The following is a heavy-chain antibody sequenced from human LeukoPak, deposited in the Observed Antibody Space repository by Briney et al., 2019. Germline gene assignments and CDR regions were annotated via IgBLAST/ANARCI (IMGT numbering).Heavy chain of an antibody. CDR2: IYYSGST. CDR3: ARHHRVGYYPSRFDY. J-gene: IGHJ4*02. V-gene: IGHV4-39*01. Sequence: SSETLSLTCTVSGGSISSSSYYWGWIRQPPGKGLEWIGSIYYSGSTYYNPSLKSRVTISVDTSKNQFSLKLSSVTAADTAVYYCARHHRVGYYPSRFDYWGQGTLVTVSS. CDR1: GGSISSSSYY. D-gene: IGHD3-3*01.